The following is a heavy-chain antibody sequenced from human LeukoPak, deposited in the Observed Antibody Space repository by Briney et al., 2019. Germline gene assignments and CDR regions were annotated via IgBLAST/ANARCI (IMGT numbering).Heavy chain of an antibody. V-gene: IGHV3-23*01. CDR1: GFTFSSYA. CDR2: ISGSGGST. Sequence: GGSLRLSCAASGFTFSSYAMSWVRQAPGKGLEWVSAISGSGGSTYYADSVKGRFTISRDNSKNTLYLQMNSLRAEDTAVYYCAKASLDYDFWSGYFVYWGQGTLVTVSS. D-gene: IGHD3-3*01. CDR3: AKASLDYDFWSGYFVY. J-gene: IGHJ4*02.